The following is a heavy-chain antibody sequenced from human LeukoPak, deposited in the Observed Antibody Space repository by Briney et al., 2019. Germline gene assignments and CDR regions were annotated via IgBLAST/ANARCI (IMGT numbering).Heavy chain of an antibody. Sequence: GGSLRLSCATSAFTFSSYEVNWVRQAPGKGLEWVSYISGSGTSIYYADSVKGRFTISRDNAKNSLYLQMNSLRAEDTAVYYCARGGGYAFDYWGQGTLVTVSS. CDR3: ARGGGYAFDY. CDR2: ISGSGTSI. V-gene: IGHV3-48*03. CDR1: AFTFSSYE. J-gene: IGHJ4*02. D-gene: IGHD5-12*01.